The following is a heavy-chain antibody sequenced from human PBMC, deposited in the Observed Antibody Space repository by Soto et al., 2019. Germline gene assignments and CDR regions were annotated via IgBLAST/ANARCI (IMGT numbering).Heavy chain of an antibody. CDR2: IYPGDSDT. CDR3: ATGPRGIVGATNNWFDP. Sequence: PGESLKISCKGSGYIFTSYWIGWGRQMPGKGLEWMGIIYPGDSDTRYSPSFQGQVTISADKSISTAYLQWSSLKASDTAMYYCATGPRGIVGATNNWFDPWGQGTLVTVPQ. CDR1: GYIFTSYW. J-gene: IGHJ5*02. D-gene: IGHD1-26*01. V-gene: IGHV5-51*01.